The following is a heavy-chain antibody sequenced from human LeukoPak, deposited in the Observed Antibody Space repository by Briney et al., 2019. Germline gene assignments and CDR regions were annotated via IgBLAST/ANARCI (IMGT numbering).Heavy chain of an antibody. CDR3: ARDYGSGSYPPYNWFDP. D-gene: IGHD3-10*01. CDR1: GYTFTSYD. Sequence: GASVKVSCKASGYTFTSYDINWVRQATGQGLEWMGWMNPNTGNTGYAQKFQGRVTMTRDNSISTAYMELSSLRSDDTAVYYCARDYGSGSYPPYNWFDPWGQGTLVTVSS. J-gene: IGHJ5*02. V-gene: IGHV1-8*01. CDR2: MNPNTGNT.